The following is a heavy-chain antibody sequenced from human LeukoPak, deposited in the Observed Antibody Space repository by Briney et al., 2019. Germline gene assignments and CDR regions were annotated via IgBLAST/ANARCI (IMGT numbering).Heavy chain of an antibody. J-gene: IGHJ4*02. Sequence: GASVKVSCKVSGYTLTELSMHWVRQAPGKGLEWMGGFDPEDGETIYAQEFQGRVTMTEDTSTDTAYMELSSLRSEDTAVYYCATADDYGDYGGYWGQGTLVTVSS. CDR2: FDPEDGET. CDR3: ATADDYGDYGGY. V-gene: IGHV1-24*01. CDR1: GYTLTELS. D-gene: IGHD4-17*01.